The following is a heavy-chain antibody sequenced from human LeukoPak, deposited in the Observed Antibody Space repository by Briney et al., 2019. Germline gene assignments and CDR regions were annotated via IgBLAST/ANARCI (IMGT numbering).Heavy chain of an antibody. D-gene: IGHD4/OR15-4a*01. V-gene: IGHV4-59*01. CDR2: IYYSGST. J-gene: IGHJ4*02. CDR1: GGSISSYY. Sequence: MTSETLSLTCTVSGGSISSYYWNWIRQPPGKGLEWIGYIYYSGSTNYNPSLKSRVTISVDTSENHFSLKLSSVTAADTAVYYCARAQCDWGRGANCDIEGNNYFDYWGQGTLVTVSS. CDR3: ARAQCDWGRGANCDIEGNNYFDY.